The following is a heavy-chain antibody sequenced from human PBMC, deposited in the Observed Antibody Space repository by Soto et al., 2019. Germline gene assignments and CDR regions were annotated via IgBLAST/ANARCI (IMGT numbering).Heavy chain of an antibody. V-gene: IGHV3-23*01. CDR3: AKRPPELHMYDY. CDR1: GFIFRNYV. CDR2: IIGSGGTT. J-gene: IGHJ4*02. Sequence: EVQLSESGGGLVQPGGSLRLSCTASGFIFRNYVMTWVRQAPGKGLEWVSSIIGSGGTTYYTDSVKGRFTISRDNSKNTLFLQINSLRAEDTAVYYCAKRPPELHMYDYWGQGTLVTVSS. D-gene: IGHD1-7*01.